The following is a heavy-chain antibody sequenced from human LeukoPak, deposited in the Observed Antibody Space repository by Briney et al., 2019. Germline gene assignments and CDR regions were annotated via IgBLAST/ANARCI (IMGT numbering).Heavy chain of an antibody. CDR2: ISSSSSHT. J-gene: IGHJ4*02. Sequence: GSLRLSCAASGFTFSDYYMSWIRQAPGKGLEWVSYISSSSSHTNYADSVKGRFTISRDNAKNSLYLQMNSLRAEDTAVYYCARVPYYYGSGSYYSGYYFDYWGQGTLVTVSS. CDR1: GFTFSDYY. CDR3: ARVPYYYGSGSYYSGYYFDY. D-gene: IGHD3-10*01. V-gene: IGHV3-11*06.